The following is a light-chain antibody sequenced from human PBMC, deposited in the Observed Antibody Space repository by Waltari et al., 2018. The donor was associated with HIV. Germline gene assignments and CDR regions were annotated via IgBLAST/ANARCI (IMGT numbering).Light chain of an antibody. J-gene: IGKJ2*01. CDR3: QQYDSGPRGIT. V-gene: IGKV3-15*01. Sequence: EIVMTQSPPTLSVSPGQRVTLSCRASQTISANVAWYQQRPGQAPRLLIYEAATRPTGIPARFSGSGSGTEFTLTISSLQSEDFATHFCQQYDSGPRGITFGQGTMLEIK. CDR1: QTISAN. CDR2: EAA.